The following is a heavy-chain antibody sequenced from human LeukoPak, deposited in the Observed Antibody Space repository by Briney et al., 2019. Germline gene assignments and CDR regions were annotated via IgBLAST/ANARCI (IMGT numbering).Heavy chain of an antibody. CDR1: GYTFTDYL. D-gene: IGHD3-10*01. J-gene: IGHJ4*02. Sequence: ASVKVSCKASGYTFTDYLINWVRQAPGQGLEWVGSISTKNGYTKLAQKFQGRVAMTKDTSANTIYMDLKSLTFDDTAVYYCAREKLWFGEFPFDNWGQGALVSVSS. CDR2: ISTKNGYT. V-gene: IGHV1-18*01. CDR3: AREKLWFGEFPFDN.